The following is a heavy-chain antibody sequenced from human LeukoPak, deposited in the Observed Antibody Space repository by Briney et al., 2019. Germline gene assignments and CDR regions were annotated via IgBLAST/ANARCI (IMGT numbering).Heavy chain of an antibody. D-gene: IGHD3-16*01. CDR2: ISGTGGST. V-gene: IGHV3-23*01. J-gene: IGHJ4*02. Sequence: GGSLRLSCAASGFTFSTYAMTWVRQAPGKGLEWVSLISGTGGSTYYADSVKGRFTISRDNSKNTLYLQMNSLRAEDTAVYYCARRAGAYTHPYDYWGQGTLVTVSS. CDR1: GFTFSTYA. CDR3: ARRAGAYTHPYDY.